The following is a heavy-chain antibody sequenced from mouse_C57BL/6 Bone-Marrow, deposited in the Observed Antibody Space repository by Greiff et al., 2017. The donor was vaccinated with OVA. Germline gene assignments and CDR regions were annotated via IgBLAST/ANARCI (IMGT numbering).Heavy chain of an antibody. V-gene: IGHV5-15*01. J-gene: IGHJ4*01. CDR3: ARYYDYDGYAMDY. CDR2: ISNLAYSI. CDR1: GFTFSDYG. D-gene: IGHD2-4*01. Sequence: EVKLQESGGGLVQPGGPLKLSCAASGFTFSDYGIAWVRQAPRKGPEWVAFISNLAYSIYYADTVTGRFTISRENAKNTLYLEMSSLRSEDTAMYYCARYYDYDGYAMDYWGQGTSVTVSS.